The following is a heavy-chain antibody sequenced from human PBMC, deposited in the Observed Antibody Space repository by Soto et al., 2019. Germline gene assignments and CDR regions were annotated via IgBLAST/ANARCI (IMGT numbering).Heavy chain of an antibody. J-gene: IGHJ4*02. Sequence: ASVKVSCKASGYLFISYGISWVRQAPGQGLKWMVRISAYNGNTNYAQNLQGRVTMTTDTSTSTAYMELRRLSSDDTAVYYCARGLVCSGSYCFDYWGRGTLVTVSS. CDR3: ARGLVCSGSYCFDY. CDR1: GYLFISYG. CDR2: ISAYNGNT. V-gene: IGHV1-18*01. D-gene: IGHD3-10*02.